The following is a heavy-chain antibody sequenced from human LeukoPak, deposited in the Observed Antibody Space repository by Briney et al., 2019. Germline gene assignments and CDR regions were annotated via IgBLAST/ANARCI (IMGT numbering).Heavy chain of an antibody. D-gene: IGHD2-2*01. V-gene: IGHV1-18*01. CDR3: ARGGPLNFIVVVPAAYDY. CDR1: GYTFTSYG. J-gene: IGHJ4*02. CDR2: ISAYNGNT. Sequence: EASVKVSCKASGYTFTSYGISWVRQAPGQGLEWMGWISAYNGNTNYVQKLQGRVTMTTDTSTSTAYMELRSLRSDDTAVYYCARGGPLNFIVVVPAAYDYWGQGTLVTVSS.